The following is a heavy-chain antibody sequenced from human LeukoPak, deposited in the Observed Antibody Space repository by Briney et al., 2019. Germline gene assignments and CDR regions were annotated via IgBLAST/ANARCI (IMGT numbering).Heavy chain of an antibody. V-gene: IGHV3-23*01. CDR1: GFTFSTYV. J-gene: IGHJ4*02. CDR2: IGGSGGSP. CDR3: AKGGIGSSSGLDY. Sequence: PGGSLRLSCAASGFTFSTYVMTWVRQAPGKGLEWVSSIGGSGGSPYYANPVKGRFSISRDNSKNTLYLEMNSLRDADTAVYYCAKGGIGSSSGLDYWGQGTLVTVSS. D-gene: IGHD5-18*01.